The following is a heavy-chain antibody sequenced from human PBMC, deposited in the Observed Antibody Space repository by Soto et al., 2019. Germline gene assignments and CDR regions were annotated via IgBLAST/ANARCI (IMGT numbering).Heavy chain of an antibody. J-gene: IGHJ5*02. Sequence: SVKVSCKASGFSFTGYYIHWLRQAPGQGLEWMGWINAHSGDTEYAQKFQGRVTLTRDTSIATAYLTLTSLTSDDTALYYCAKDLTRQLAYWLDPWGQGTQVTVSS. D-gene: IGHD6-6*01. CDR1: GFSFTGYY. CDR3: AKDLTRQLAYWLDP. V-gene: IGHV1-2*02. CDR2: INAHSGDT.